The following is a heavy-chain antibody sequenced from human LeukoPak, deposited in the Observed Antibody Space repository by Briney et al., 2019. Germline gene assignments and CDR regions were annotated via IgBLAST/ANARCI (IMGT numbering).Heavy chain of an antibody. CDR3: ARRDYDFWSGYPGDAFDV. CDR2: IHYSGSS. Sequence: SETLSLTCTVSVCSISSSCYYWGWIRHPPGEGLEWIGCIHYSGSSYYTQSLKSRVTISVDTSKNQFSLKLSSVTAADTAVYYCARRDYDFWSGYPGDAFDVWGQGTMVTVSS. V-gene: IGHV4-39*01. CDR1: VCSISSSCYY. D-gene: IGHD3-3*01. J-gene: IGHJ3*01.